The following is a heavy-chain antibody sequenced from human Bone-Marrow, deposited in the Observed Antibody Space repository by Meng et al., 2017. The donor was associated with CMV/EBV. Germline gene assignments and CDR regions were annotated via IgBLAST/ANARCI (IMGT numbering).Heavy chain of an antibody. V-gene: IGHV3-30*04. CDR1: GFTFSSYA. CDR3: ARGGVWDFWSGYHSSYYYGMDV. CDR2: ISYDGSNK. D-gene: IGHD3-3*01. J-gene: IGHJ6*02. Sequence: GEYLKIPCAASGFTFSSYAMHWVRQAPGKGLEWVAVISYDGSNKYYADSVKGRFTISRDNSKNTLYLQMNSLRAEDTAVYYCARGGVWDFWSGYHSSYYYGMDVWGQGNTVTRLL.